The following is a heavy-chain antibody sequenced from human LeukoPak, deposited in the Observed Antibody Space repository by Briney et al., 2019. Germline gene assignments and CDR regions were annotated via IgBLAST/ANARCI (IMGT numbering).Heavy chain of an antibody. CDR3: ARSDGYGLVGI. V-gene: IGHV4-4*02. CDR1: GGSISISNW. J-gene: IGHJ3*02. D-gene: IGHD3-10*01. Sequence: SGTLSLTCAVSGGSISISNWWSWVRQPPGKGLEWIGEIYHSGSTNYNPSLETRVTMSVDKSKNHFSLTLSSVTAADTAVYYCARSDGYGLVGIWGQGTMVTVSS. CDR2: IYHSGST.